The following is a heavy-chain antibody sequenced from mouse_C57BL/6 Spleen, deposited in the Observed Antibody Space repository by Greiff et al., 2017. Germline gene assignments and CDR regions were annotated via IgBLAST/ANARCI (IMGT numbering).Heavy chain of an antibody. CDR2: IYPGDGDT. D-gene: IGHD1-1*01. J-gene: IGHJ2*02. CDR3: AREGYYGRRRYCDY. CDR1: GYAFSSYW. Sequence: QVQLQQSGAELVKPGASVKISCKASGYAFSSYWMNWVKQRPGKGLEWIGQIYPGDGDTNYNGTFKGKATLTADKSSSTAYMQLSSLTSEDSAVYFCAREGYYGRRRYCDYWGQGTSLTVSS. V-gene: IGHV1-80*01.